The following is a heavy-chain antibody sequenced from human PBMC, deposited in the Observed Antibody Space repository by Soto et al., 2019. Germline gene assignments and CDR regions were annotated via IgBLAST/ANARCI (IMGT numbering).Heavy chain of an antibody. CDR1: GYTFSDYY. CDR2: IDTSGTKI. CDR3: ASHYDMWSGYLSPVDY. V-gene: IGHV3-11*01. Sequence: GGSLRLSCAASGYTFSDYYMSWIRQAPGKGLEWISYIDTSGTKIYYADSVKGRFTITRDNAKDSLYLEMNSLRDEDTAVYYCASHYDMWSGYLSPVDYWGQGTLVTVSS. J-gene: IGHJ4*02. D-gene: IGHD3-3*01.